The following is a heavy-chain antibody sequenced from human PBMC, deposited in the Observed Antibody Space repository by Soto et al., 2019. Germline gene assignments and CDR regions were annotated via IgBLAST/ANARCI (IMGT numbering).Heavy chain of an antibody. J-gene: IGHJ6*02. CDR1: GFNFNSYT. CDR2: ISSSGYI. D-gene: IGHD2-15*01. V-gene: IGHV3-21*01. Sequence: EVQLVESGGGLVKPGGSLRLSCAASGFNFNSYTINWVRQAPGKRLEWLSSISSSGYIFSTDLVAGRFTISRDNAKNSVYLQIHSLRAEDTAVYFCARDCSGGSCYPGMDVWGQGTTVTVSS. CDR3: ARDCSGGSCYPGMDV.